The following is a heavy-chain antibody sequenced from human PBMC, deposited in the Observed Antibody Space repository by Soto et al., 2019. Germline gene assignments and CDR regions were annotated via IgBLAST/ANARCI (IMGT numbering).Heavy chain of an antibody. D-gene: IGHD6-6*01. Sequence: QVQLVQSGAEVKKPGYSVKVSCKASGVTFSSYAISWVRQAPGQGLEWMGGIIPIFGTANYAQKFQGRVTITADESTSTAYMEMSSLRSEDTAVYYCARASSSSSEEKYYYGMDVWCKGTTVTGYS. V-gene: IGHV1-69*01. CDR1: GVTFSSYA. CDR3: ARASSSSSEEKYYYGMDV. J-gene: IGHJ6*04. CDR2: IIPIFGTA.